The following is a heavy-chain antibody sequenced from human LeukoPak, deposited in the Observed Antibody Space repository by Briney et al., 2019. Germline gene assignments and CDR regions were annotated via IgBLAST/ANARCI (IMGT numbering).Heavy chain of an antibody. J-gene: IGHJ4*02. V-gene: IGHV1-2*06. Sequence: GASVKVSCKASGYSFTGYYMHWVRQAPGQGLEWMGRINPNSGGTNYAQKFQGRVTMTRDTSICTAYMGLSGLRSDDTAVYYCVRYNSVWSEDYWGLGTLVTVSS. CDR1: GYSFTGYY. CDR3: VRYNSVWSEDY. CDR2: INPNSGGT. D-gene: IGHD6-19*01.